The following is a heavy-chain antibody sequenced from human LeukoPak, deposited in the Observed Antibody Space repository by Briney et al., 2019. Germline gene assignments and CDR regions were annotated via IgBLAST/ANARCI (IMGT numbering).Heavy chain of an antibody. J-gene: IGHJ5*02. V-gene: IGHV3-20*04. CDR1: GFTFDDYG. Sequence: RAGGSLRLSCAASGFTFDDYGMSWVRQAPGKGLEWVSGINWNGGSTGYADSVKGRFTISRDNAKNSLYLQMNSLRAEDTALYYCARDLNPYSSGWYAYNWFDPWGQGTLVTVSS. D-gene: IGHD6-13*01. CDR3: ARDLNPYSSGWYAYNWFDP. CDR2: INWNGGST.